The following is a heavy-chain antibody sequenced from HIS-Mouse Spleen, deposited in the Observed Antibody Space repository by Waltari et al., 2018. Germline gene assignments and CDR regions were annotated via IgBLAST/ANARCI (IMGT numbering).Heavy chain of an antibody. V-gene: IGHV4-39*07. D-gene: IGHD5-12*01. CDR1: GGSIRSSSYY. CDR3: ARDQGVATTLYYYYYYGMDV. CDR2: IYYSGST. Sequence: QLQLQESGPGLVKPSETLSLTCTVSGGSIRSSSYYWGWIRQPPGKGLEWIGSIYYSGSTYYNPSLKSRVTISVDTSKNQFSLKLSSVTAADTAVYYCARDQGVATTLYYYYYYGMDVWGQGTTVTVSS. J-gene: IGHJ6*02.